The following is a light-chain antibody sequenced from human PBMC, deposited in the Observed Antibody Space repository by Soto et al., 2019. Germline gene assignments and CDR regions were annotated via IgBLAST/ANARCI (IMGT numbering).Light chain of an antibody. CDR3: QQDNSFPWT. Sequence: DIQMTQSPSSVSASVGDRVTMTCRASQGISSWLVWYQQKPGKAPKLLIYAASSLQSGVPSRFSGSGSGTDFTLTISGLQPEDIATYSCQQDNSFPWTVGQGPKVDIK. CDR2: AAS. V-gene: IGKV1-12*01. J-gene: IGKJ1*01. CDR1: QGISSW.